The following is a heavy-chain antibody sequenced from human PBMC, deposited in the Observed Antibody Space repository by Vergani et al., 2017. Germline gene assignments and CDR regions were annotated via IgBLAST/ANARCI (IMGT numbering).Heavy chain of an antibody. V-gene: IGHV5-51*01. J-gene: IGHJ4*02. Sequence: EVELVQSGPEMRKPGESLKISCKGSEYSFGNYWIGWVRQMPGKGLEWMVIIYTADSDTRYSPSFQGQVTISADKSISTAFLQWDSLKASDTALYYCARHTTYTDSWGQGTLVTVSS. CDR3: ARHTTYTDS. D-gene: IGHD1-1*01. CDR2: IYTADSDT. CDR1: EYSFGNYW.